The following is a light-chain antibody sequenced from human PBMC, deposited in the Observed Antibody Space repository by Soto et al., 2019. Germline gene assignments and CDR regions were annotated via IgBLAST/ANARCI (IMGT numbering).Light chain of an antibody. Sequence: DIQMTQYPSSVSASEGDTVTITCRASQGLKFLAWYQQKPGKAPRLLIYEATNLQSGVPPRFSGSGSGTDFTLTISSLQPEDFATYFCQQANSFPITFGQGTRLEI. V-gene: IGKV1-12*01. CDR1: QGLKF. CDR3: QQANSFPIT. CDR2: EAT. J-gene: IGKJ5*01.